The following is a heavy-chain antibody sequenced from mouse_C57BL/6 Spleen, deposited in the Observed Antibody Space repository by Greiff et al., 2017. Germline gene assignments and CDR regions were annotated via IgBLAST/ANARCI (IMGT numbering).Heavy chain of an antibody. CDR2: INPSTGGT. CDR1: GYSFTGYY. V-gene: IGHV1-43*01. CDR3: ARTSMITTRGYFDY. D-gene: IGHD2-4*01. J-gene: IGHJ2*01. Sequence: EVQLQQSGPELVKPGASVKISCKASGYSFTGYYMHWVKQSSEKSLEWIGEINPSTGGTSYNQKFKGKATLTVDKSSSTAYMQLKSLTSEDSAVYYCARTSMITTRGYFDYWGQGTTLTVSS.